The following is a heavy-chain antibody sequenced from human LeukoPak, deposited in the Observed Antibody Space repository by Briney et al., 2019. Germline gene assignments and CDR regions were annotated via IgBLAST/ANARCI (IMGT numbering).Heavy chain of an antibody. V-gene: IGHV4-59*11. CDR1: GGAFSGHY. CDR3: ARDQLLVPRAFDI. CDR2: IYYIGST. J-gene: IGHJ3*02. Sequence: SETLPLTCAVYGGAFSGHYWSWIRQAPGKGLEWIGYIYYIGSTSYNPSLKSRVSMSLDTSKNLFSLKVSSVPAVDTAMYYCARDQLLVPRAFDIWGQGTMVTVSS. D-gene: IGHD6-13*01.